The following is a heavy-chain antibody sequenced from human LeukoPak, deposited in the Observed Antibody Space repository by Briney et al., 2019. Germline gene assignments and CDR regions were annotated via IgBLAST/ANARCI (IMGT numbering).Heavy chain of an antibody. CDR1: GYSFTTYW. CDR3: ARDGGEGSSSYFDY. V-gene: IGHV5-51*01. D-gene: IGHD6-6*01. CDR2: IYPDDSDT. J-gene: IGHJ4*02. Sequence: GESLKISCKASGYSFTTYWIGWVRQMPGKGLEWMGIIYPDDSDTKYSPSFQGQVTISADKSISTAYLQWSSLKASDTAMYFRARDGGEGSSSYFDYWGQGTLVTVSS.